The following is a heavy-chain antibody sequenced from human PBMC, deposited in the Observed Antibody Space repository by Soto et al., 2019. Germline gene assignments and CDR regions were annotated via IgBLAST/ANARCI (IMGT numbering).Heavy chain of an antibody. J-gene: IGHJ6*03. CDR2: IYYSGST. D-gene: IGHD3-10*01. Sequence: SETLSLTCTVSGGSISSGGYYWSWIRQHPGKGLEWIGYIYYSGSTHYNPSLKSRLTISVDTSKNQFSLKLSSVTAADTAVYYCARVFLSSSGSYSRFYYYMDGWGKGTTVTVSS. CDR3: ARVFLSSSGSYSRFYYYMDG. CDR1: GGSISSGGYY. V-gene: IGHV4-31*03.